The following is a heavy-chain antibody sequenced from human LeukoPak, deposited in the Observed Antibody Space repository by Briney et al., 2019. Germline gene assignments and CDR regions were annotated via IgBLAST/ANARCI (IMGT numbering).Heavy chain of an antibody. CDR1: GYTFTSYG. CDR2: INPNNGGT. Sequence: ASVKVSCKASGYTFTSYGISWVRQAPGQGLEWMGWINPNNGGTNFAQKFRGRVTMTRDTSITTAYMELSRLRSDDTAVYYCARDVSRWELYRLLYWGQGTLVTVSS. V-gene: IGHV1-2*02. CDR3: ARDVSRWELYRLLY. D-gene: IGHD3-10*01. J-gene: IGHJ4*02.